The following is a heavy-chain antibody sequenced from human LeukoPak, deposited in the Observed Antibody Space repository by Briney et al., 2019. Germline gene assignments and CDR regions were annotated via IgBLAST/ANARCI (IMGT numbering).Heavy chain of an antibody. Sequence: GGSLRLSCAASGFTLSRYWMSWVRQAPGKGLEWVANMKQDGSEKNYVDSVKGRFTISRDNAENSLHLQMNSLRAEDTAVYYCARDFNYYDSSVNYFDYWGQGTLVTVSP. V-gene: IGHV3-7*01. CDR2: MKQDGSEK. CDR3: ARDFNYYDSSVNYFDY. CDR1: GFTLSRYW. J-gene: IGHJ4*02. D-gene: IGHD3-22*01.